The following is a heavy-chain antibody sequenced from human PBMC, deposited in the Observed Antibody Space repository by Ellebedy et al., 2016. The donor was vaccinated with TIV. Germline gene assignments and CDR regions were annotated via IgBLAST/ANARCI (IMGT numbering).Heavy chain of an antibody. D-gene: IGHD2-21*02. CDR1: GIIFSSYA. J-gene: IGHJ4*02. CDR2: ISGSGDDT. V-gene: IGHV3-23*01. Sequence: GESLKISXAASGIIFSSYAMTWVRQGPGKGLEWVSSISGSGDDTYYADSVKGRFTISRDNSNNTVYLQMEMLRAEDTGIYYCAKDRRPRMGVTGAGFDYWGQGALVTVSP. CDR3: AKDRRPRMGVTGAGFDY.